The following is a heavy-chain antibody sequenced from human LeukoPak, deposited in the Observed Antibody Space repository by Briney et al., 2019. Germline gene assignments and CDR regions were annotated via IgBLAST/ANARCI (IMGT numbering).Heavy chain of an antibody. D-gene: IGHD7-27*01. V-gene: IGHV3-7*01. CDR1: GFTFNKSW. CDR3: AKTGERDY. Sequence: GSLRLSCAVSGFTFNKSWMSWFRQAPGKGPEWVANIKEDGTQKYYVDSVRGRFTISRDNAENSLYLQMNSLRDEDTAVYYCAKTGERDYWGRGTLVTVSS. J-gene: IGHJ4*02. CDR2: IKEDGTQK.